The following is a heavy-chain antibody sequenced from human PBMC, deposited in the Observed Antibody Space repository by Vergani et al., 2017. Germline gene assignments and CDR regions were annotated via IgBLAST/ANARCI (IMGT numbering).Heavy chain of an antibody. CDR2: IYYSGCT. CDR3: ARVTVTTWFDWFDP. D-gene: IGHD4-11*01. CDR1: GGSISSGDYY. V-gene: IGHV4-30-4*01. Sequence: QVQLQESGPGLVKPSQTLSLTCTVSGGSISSGDYYWSWIRQPPGKGLEWIGYIYYSGCTYYNPSLQSRVTISVDTSKNQFSLKLRSVAAADTAVYYCARVTVTTWFDWFDPWGQGTLVTVSS. J-gene: IGHJ5*02.